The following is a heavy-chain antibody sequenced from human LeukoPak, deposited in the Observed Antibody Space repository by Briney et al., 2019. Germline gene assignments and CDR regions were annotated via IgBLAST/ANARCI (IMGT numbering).Heavy chain of an antibody. CDR1: GFTFTSYW. V-gene: IGHV3-7*01. CDR2: IIQDGGEK. J-gene: IGHJ3*02. D-gene: IGHD3/OR15-3a*01. CDR3: ARAYDFAAFDI. Sequence: GGSLRLSCAASGFTFTSYWMTWVRQAPGRGWGGVASIIQDGGEKYYVDSVKGRFTISRDNAKNSVSLQMNTLRAEDTAAYYCARAYDFAAFDIWGQGTMVTVSS.